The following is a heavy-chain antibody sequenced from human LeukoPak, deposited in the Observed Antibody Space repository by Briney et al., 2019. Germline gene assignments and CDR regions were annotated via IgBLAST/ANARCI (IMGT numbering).Heavy chain of an antibody. D-gene: IGHD1-26*01. Sequence: GGSLRLSCAASGFTFDDYAMHWVRHTPEKGLEWISGMSWNGNTIGYADSVKGRFTISRDNAKNSLYLQMNSLRPEDTALYHCAKDISLGRGYFYMDVWGKGTTVTVSS. V-gene: IGHV3-9*01. J-gene: IGHJ6*03. CDR3: AKDISLGRGYFYMDV. CDR2: MSWNGNTI. CDR1: GFTFDDYA.